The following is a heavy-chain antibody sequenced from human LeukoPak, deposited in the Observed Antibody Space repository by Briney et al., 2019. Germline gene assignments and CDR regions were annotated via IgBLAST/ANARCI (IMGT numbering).Heavy chain of an antibody. D-gene: IGHD2-2*01. J-gene: IGHJ5*02. V-gene: IGHV1-46*01. CDR1: GYTFTSYH. CDR3: ARDGCSSNICQAGGNWFDP. CDR2: INPSGGST. Sequence: ASVKVSCKASGYTFTSYHMHWVRQAPGQGLEWMGIINPSGGSTSYALKFQGRVTMTRDTSTSTVYMELSSLRFEDTAVYYCARDGCSSNICQAGGNWFDPWGQGTLVTVSS.